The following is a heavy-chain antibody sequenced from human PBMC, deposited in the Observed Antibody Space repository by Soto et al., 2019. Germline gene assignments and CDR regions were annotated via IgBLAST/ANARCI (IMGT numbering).Heavy chain of an antibody. D-gene: IGHD6-13*01. CDR1: RGTFTTDA. CDR3: ARGGHNSGWYRTFDF. J-gene: IGHJ4*02. CDR2: IIPVFGPP. V-gene: IGHV1-69*01. Sequence: QVQLVQSGAEVKKPGSSVSVSCKSSRGTFTTDAISWVRQAPGQGLEWMGVIIPVFGPPTYAQKFQGSLTITADESTTTAHLELRNLRSEDTAIYYCARGGHNSGWYRTFDFWGQGTLVTVSS.